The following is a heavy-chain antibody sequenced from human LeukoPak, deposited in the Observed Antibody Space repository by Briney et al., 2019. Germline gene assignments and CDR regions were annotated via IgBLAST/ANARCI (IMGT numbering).Heavy chain of an antibody. D-gene: IGHD3-22*01. J-gene: IGHJ4*02. CDR1: GGSINSYY. Sequence: SETLSLTCTVSGGSINSYYWSWLRQPAERGLEWIRRIYASGSTTYNPSLKSRVTISVDTSKNQFSLKLSSVTAADTAVYYCATYDYYDSSGYYYWGQGTLVTVSS. V-gene: IGHV4-4*07. CDR2: IYASGST. CDR3: ATYDYYDSSGYYY.